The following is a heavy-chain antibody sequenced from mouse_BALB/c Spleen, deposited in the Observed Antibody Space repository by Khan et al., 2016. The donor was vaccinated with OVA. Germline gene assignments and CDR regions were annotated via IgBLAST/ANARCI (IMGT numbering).Heavy chain of an antibody. J-gene: IGHJ3*01. Sequence: VQLKQSGPGLVQPSQSLSITCTVSGFSLNNYSVHWVRQSPGKGLEWLGVIWSAGSTDYNAAFISRLTISKDNSRSQVFFKMNSLQPNDTAIYYWARRGYDYGRGALFAYWGKGLWSLSLQ. D-gene: IGHD2-4*01. CDR1: GFSLNNYS. V-gene: IGHV2-2*02. CDR3: ARRGYDYGRGALFAY. CDR2: IWSAGST.